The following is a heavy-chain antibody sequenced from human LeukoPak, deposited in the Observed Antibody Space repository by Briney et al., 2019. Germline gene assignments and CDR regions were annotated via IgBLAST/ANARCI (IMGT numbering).Heavy chain of an antibody. CDR2: ISAYNGNT. V-gene: IGHV1-18*04. J-gene: IGHJ5*02. CDR3: AREPYDILTGYLGSRFDP. CDR1: GYTFTSYG. Sequence: ASVKVSCKASGYTFTSYGISWVRQAPGQGLEWMGWISAYNGNTNYAQKLQGRVTMTTDTSTSTAYMELRSLRSDDTAVYYCAREPYDILTGYLGSRFDPWAREPWSPSPQ. D-gene: IGHD3-9*01.